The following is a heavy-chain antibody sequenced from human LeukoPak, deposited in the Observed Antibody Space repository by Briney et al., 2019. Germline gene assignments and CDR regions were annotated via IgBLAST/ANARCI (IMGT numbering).Heavy chain of an antibody. CDR1: GYTFTGYY. CDR2: INPNSGGT. J-gene: IGHJ4*02. D-gene: IGHD6-13*01. V-gene: IGHV1-2*02. Sequence: ASVKVSCKASGYTFTGYYMHWVRQAPGQGLEWMGWINPNSGGTNYAQKFQGRVTVTRDTSISTAYMELSRLRSDDTAVYYCARRIAAPGTPPGYWGQGTLVTVSS. CDR3: ARRIAAPGTPPGY.